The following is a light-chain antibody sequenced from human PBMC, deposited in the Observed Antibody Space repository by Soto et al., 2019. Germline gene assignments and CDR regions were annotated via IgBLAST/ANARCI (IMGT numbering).Light chain of an antibody. Sequence: THTPGTLSLSPGERATLSCRAIQSVSSSYLAWYQQKPGQAPRLLIYGASSRATGIPDRFSGSGSGTEFTLAISSLEPDDFATYYCQPYETFSPCTFGQGTKVDIK. CDR2: GAS. CDR3: QPYETFSPCT. J-gene: IGKJ1*01. V-gene: IGKV3-20*01. CDR1: QSVSSSY.